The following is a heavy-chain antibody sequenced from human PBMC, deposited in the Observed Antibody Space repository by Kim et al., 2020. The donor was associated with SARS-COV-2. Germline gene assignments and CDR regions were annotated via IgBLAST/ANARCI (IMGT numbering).Heavy chain of an antibody. J-gene: IGHJ6*02. Sequence: ASVKVSCKTSGYPFSGFYIHWVRQAPGQGLEWLGWISPNNGATKYAEASQGRVTMTRDTSINTAYMELSRLKSDDPAIYFCARGSDYHGLDVWGRRTTIT. CDR3: ARGSDYHGLDV. CDR1: GYPFSGFY. CDR2: ISPNNGAT. V-gene: IGHV1-2*02.